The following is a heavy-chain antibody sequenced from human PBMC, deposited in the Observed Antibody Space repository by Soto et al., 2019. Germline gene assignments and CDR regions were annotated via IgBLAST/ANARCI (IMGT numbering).Heavy chain of an antibody. J-gene: IGHJ6*04. D-gene: IGHD4-17*01. Sequence: QVQLQESGPGLVKPSGTLSLACAVSSGSISTNSSSNWWSWVRQPPGKGLEWIGEIYHGGNTNYNPSLKSRVTISVDKSKNQFSLNLTSVAAADTAVYYCANNGAWRLDVWGKGTTVTVSS. V-gene: IGHV4-4*02. CDR3: ANNGAWRLDV. CDR1: SGSISTNSSSNW. CDR2: IYHGGNT.